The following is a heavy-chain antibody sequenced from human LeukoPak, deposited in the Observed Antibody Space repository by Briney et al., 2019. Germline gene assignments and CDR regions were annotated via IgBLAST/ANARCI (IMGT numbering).Heavy chain of an antibody. J-gene: IGHJ3*02. V-gene: IGHV3-11*06. CDR2: ISSSSSYT. D-gene: IGHD3-9*01. Sequence: GGSLRLSCAASGFTFSDYYMSWIRQAPGKGLEWVSYISSSSSYTNYADSVKGRFTISRDNAKNSLYLQMNSLRAEDTAVYYCARDDILTGYYRGALDIWGQGTMVTVSS. CDR1: GFTFSDYY. CDR3: ARDDILTGYYRGALDI.